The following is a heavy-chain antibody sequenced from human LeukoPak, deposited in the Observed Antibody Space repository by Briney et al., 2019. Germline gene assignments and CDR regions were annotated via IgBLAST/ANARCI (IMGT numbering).Heavy chain of an antibody. CDR1: GLSFSNSG. V-gene: IGHV3-33*06. CDR2: IWSDGSKT. CDR3: AKDKGVRYFDY. Sequence: PGGSLRLSCAASGLSFSNSGMHWVRQAPGKGLEWVAMIWSDGSKTYYADSVKGRFTISRDNSKNTVYLQMNSLGAEDTAVYYCAKDKGVRYFDYWGQGTLVTVSS. J-gene: IGHJ4*02. D-gene: IGHD3-10*01.